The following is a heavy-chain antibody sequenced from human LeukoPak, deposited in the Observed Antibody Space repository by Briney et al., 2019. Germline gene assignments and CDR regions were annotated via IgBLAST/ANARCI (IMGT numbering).Heavy chain of an antibody. V-gene: IGHV3-21*01. CDR2: LNSGSTDI. CDR1: GFTFSNYS. CDR3: ARDKRYSSRSLIDY. D-gene: IGHD6-13*01. J-gene: IGHJ4*02. Sequence: GGSLRLSCAASGFTFSNYSMNWVRQAPGKGLEWVSSLNSGSTDIYYADSVKGRFTVSRDNAKNSLYLQMNSLRAEDTAVYYCARDKRYSSRSLIDYWGQGTLVTVSS.